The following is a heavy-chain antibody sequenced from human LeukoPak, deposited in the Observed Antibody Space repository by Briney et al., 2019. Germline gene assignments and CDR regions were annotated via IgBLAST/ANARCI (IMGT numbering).Heavy chain of an antibody. CDR2: ISWNSGSI. V-gene: IGHV3-9*01. CDR1: GFTFDDYA. Sequence: GGSLRLSCAASGFTFDDYATHWVRQAPGKGLEWVSGISWNSGSIGYADSVKGRFTISRDNAKNSLYLQMNSLRAEDTALYYCAKDTDYWGQGTLVTVSS. CDR3: AKDTDY. J-gene: IGHJ4*02.